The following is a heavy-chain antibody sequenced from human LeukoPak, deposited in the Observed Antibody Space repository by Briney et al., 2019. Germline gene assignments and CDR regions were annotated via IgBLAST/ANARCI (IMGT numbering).Heavy chain of an antibody. CDR1: GFTVSSNY. CDR2: IYSDGST. CDR3: ARGPTGPFDY. V-gene: IGHV3-53*01. Sequence: QSGGSLRLSCAASGFTVSSNYMNWVRQAPGKGLEWVSVIYSDGSTYSADSVKGRFTISRDNSRNMVFLQMNSLRDEDTAVYYCARGPTGPFDYWGQGTLVTVSS. D-gene: IGHD1-1*01. J-gene: IGHJ4*02.